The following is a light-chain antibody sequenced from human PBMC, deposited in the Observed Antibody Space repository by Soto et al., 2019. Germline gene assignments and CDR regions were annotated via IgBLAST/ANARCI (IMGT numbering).Light chain of an antibody. J-gene: IGKJ2*02. CDR3: QQSYSTPRT. Sequence: DIQMTQSPSSLSASVGDRVTITCRASQSISTYLNWYQQKTGKDPKVLIYAASSLQSGVPSRFSATGSVTDCNLTISSLHPEDFATYYCQQSYSTPRTFGQETTLEIK. CDR1: QSISTY. CDR2: AAS. V-gene: IGKV1-39*01.